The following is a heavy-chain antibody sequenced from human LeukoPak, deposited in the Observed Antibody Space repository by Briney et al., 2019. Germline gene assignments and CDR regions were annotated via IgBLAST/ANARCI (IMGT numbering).Heavy chain of an antibody. D-gene: IGHD4-17*01. CDR3: ARAQTYGDYRLLLDY. J-gene: IGHJ4*01. Sequence: GGSLRLSCVASGFTFGDYGMSWVRQAPGKGLEWVSGLNWDGGTTGHADSVKGRFTISRDNAKNSLYLQMNSLRAEDTALYYCARAQTYGDYRLLLDYWGQGTLVTVSS. V-gene: IGHV3-20*04. CDR1: GFTFGDYG. CDR2: LNWDGGTT.